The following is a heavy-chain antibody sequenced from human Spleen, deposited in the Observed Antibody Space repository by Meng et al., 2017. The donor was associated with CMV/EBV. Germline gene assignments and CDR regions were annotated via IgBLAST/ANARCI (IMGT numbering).Heavy chain of an antibody. CDR1: YY. V-gene: IGHV1-2*06. D-gene: IGHD2-2*01. CDR2: IAPNTGGT. CDR3: VRGVGRGAYCSGTTCSISYGDH. Sequence: YYMHWLRQAPGRGLEWMGRIAPNTGGTNYAQKFQGRVTMARDKSNSTAYMELNRLRSDDTAIYYCVRGVGRGAYCSGTTCSISYGDHWGQGTLVTVSS. J-gene: IGHJ4*02.